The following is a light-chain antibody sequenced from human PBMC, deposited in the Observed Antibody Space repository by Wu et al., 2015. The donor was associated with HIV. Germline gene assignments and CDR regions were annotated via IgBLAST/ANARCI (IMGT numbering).Light chain of an antibody. CDR2: RAS. V-gene: IGKV1-5*03. CDR3: QQYYNYET. Sequence: DIQMTQSPSTLSAPIGDRVTITCRASQIITTSLAWYQQKPGKAPKVLIYRASILQSGVPSRFSGNGAGTDFTLTINNLQPDDFATYYCQQYYNYETYGQGTKVEIK. CDR1: QIITTS. J-gene: IGKJ1*01.